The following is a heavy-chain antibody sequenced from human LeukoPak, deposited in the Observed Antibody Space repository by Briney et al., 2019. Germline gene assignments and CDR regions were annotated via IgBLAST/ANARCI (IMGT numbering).Heavy chain of an antibody. CDR3: ARTAYFDWLSPYYFDY. CDR2: IYYSGSN. CDR1: GGSISSYY. J-gene: IGHJ4*02. D-gene: IGHD3-9*01. V-gene: IGHV4-59*01. Sequence: PSETLSLTCTVSGGSISSYYWSWIRQPPGKGLEWIGYIYYSGSNNYNPSLKSRVTISVDTSKNQFSLKLSSVTAADTAVYYCARTAYFDWLSPYYFDYWGQGTLVTVSS.